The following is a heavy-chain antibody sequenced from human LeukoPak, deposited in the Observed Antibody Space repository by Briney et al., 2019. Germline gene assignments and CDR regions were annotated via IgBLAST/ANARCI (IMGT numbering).Heavy chain of an antibody. Sequence: ASVKVSCKASGYTFTGYYMHWVRQAPGQGLEWMGRINPNSGGTNYAQKFQGRVTMTRDTSISTAYMELSRLRSDDTAVYYCAREMVRGVIISPRGFDPWGQRTLVTVSS. D-gene: IGHD3-10*01. CDR2: INPNSGGT. V-gene: IGHV1-2*06. CDR1: GYTFTGYY. CDR3: AREMVRGVIISPRGFDP. J-gene: IGHJ5*02.